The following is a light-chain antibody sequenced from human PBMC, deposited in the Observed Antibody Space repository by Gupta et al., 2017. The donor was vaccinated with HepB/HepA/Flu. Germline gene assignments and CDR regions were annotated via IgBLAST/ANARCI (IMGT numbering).Light chain of an antibody. CDR3: QQANSFPLIT. Sequence: DIQMTQSPSSVSASVGDRVTITCRASQGISSWLGWYQQKPGKAPKLLIYAASSWQSGVPSRFSGSGYGKDLTLTISSRQQEEFASYYCQQANSFPLITFGGGTKVDIK. V-gene: IGKV1D-12*01. CDR1: QGISSW. CDR2: AAS. J-gene: IGKJ4*01.